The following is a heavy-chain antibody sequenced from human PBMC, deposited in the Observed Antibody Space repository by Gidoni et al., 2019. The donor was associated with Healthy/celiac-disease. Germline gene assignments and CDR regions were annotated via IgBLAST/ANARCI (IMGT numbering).Heavy chain of an antibody. CDR3: ARGRGRSGWDY. CDR2: ISSSSSYI. J-gene: IGHJ4*02. Sequence: EVQLVESGVGLVKPGGSLRLSCAASGFTFSSYSMNWVRQAPGKGLEWVSSISSSSSYIYYADSVKGRFTISRDNAKNSLYLQMNSLRAEDTAVYYCARGRGRSGWDYWGQGTLVTVSS. V-gene: IGHV3-21*01. D-gene: IGHD6-19*01. CDR1: GFTFSSYS.